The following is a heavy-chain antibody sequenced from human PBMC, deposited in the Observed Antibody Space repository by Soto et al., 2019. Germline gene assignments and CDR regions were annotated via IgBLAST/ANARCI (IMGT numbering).Heavy chain of an antibody. D-gene: IGHD3-3*01. CDR2: ISGSGTRT. J-gene: IGHJ6*02. CDR3: AKGPTIFGVVITYEYYYGMDV. Sequence: GGSLRLSCAASGFILSSSAMSWVRQAPGRGLEWVSAISGSGTRTYYADSVKGRFTISGDRSKNTVYLQMNSLRAEDTAVYYCAKGPTIFGVVITYEYYYGMDVWGQGTTVTVYS. V-gene: IGHV3-23*01. CDR1: GFILSSSA.